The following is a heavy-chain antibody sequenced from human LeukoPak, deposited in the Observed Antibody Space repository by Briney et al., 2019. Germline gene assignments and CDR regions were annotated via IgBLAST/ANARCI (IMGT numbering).Heavy chain of an antibody. CDR3: ARGPYYDFWSGYYTDGFDY. Sequence: PSETLSLTCAGYGGSFSGYYWSWIRQPPGKGREWIGEINHSGSTNYNPSLKGRVTISVDTSKNQFSLKLSSVTAADTAVYYCARGPYYDFWSGYYTDGFDYWGQGTLVTVSS. CDR2: INHSGST. D-gene: IGHD3-3*01. V-gene: IGHV4-34*01. CDR1: GGSFSGYY. J-gene: IGHJ4*02.